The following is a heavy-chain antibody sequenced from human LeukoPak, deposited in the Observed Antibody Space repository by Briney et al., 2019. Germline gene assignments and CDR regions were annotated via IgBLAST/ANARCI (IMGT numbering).Heavy chain of an antibody. CDR3: ARVILYQRGDNWFDP. J-gene: IGHJ5*02. Sequence: PSETLSLTCTVSGYSISSGYYWGWIRQPPGKGLEWIASIYHSGSTYYNPSLKSRVTISVDTSKNQLSLILRSVTAADTAVYYCARVILYQRGDNWFDPWGQGTLVTVSS. D-gene: IGHD2-8*01. V-gene: IGHV4-38-2*02. CDR1: GYSISSGYY. CDR2: IYHSGST.